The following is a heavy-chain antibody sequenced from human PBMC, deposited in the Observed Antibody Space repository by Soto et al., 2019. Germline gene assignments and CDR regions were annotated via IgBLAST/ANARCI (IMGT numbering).Heavy chain of an antibody. V-gene: IGHV3-21*01. CDR3: ARDAEYYEVNWFDP. D-gene: IGHD3-3*01. CDR1: GFTVSTYS. CDR2: ITRSGYI. Sequence: PGGSLRLSCAASGFTVSTYSMTWVRQAPGKGLEWVSSITRSGYIYYADSVKGRFTISGDNAKNSLYLQMNSLRAEDTAVYYCARDAEYYEVNWFDPWGQGTLVTVSS. J-gene: IGHJ5*02.